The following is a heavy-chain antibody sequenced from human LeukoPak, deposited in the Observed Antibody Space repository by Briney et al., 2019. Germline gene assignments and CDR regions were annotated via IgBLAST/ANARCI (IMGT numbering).Heavy chain of an antibody. J-gene: IGHJ5*02. Sequence: GGSLRLSCAASEFTFSSYAMSWVRQAPGKGLEWVAVISYDGSNKYYADSVKGRFTISRDNSKNTLYLQMNSLRAEDTAVYYCARDLRKGPPPPTEYGDYGFDPWGQGTLVTVSS. D-gene: IGHD4-17*01. CDR3: ARDLRKGPPPPTEYGDYGFDP. V-gene: IGHV3-30-3*01. CDR1: EFTFSSYA. CDR2: ISYDGSNK.